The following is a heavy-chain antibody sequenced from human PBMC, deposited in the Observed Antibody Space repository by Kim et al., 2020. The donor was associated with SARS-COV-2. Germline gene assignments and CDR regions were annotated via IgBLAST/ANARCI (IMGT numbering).Heavy chain of an antibody. CDR2: IKSKTDGGTT. CDR1: GFTFSNAW. Sequence: GGSLRLSCAASGFTFSNAWMTWVRQAPGKGLEWVGRIKSKTDGGTTDYAAPVKGRFTMSRDDSKNTLDLQMNSLKTEDTAVYYCTTVLRVVVGAPYGMDVWCQGTTVTVSS. J-gene: IGHJ6*02. CDR3: TTVLRVVVGAPYGMDV. V-gene: IGHV3-15*01. D-gene: IGHD2-15*01.